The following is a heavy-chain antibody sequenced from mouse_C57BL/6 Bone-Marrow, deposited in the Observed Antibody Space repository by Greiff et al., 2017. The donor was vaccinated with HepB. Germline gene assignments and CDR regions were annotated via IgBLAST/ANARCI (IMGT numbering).Heavy chain of an antibody. V-gene: IGHV1-64*01. CDR1: GYTFTSYW. CDR2: IHPNSGST. J-gene: IGHJ4*01. CDR3: ARLRPNAMDY. Sequence: QVQLQQSGAELVKPGASVKLSCKASGYTFTSYWMHWVKQRPGQGLEWIGMIHPNSGSTNYNEKFKSKATLTVDKSSSTAYMQLSSLTSEDSAVYYCARLRPNAMDYWGQGTSVTVSS. D-gene: IGHD2-12*01.